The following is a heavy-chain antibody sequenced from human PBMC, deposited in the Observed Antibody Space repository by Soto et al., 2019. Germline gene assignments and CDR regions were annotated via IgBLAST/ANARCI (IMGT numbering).Heavy chain of an antibody. J-gene: IGHJ6*02. CDR2: MNPNSGNT. V-gene: IGHV1-8*01. CDR1: GYTFTSYD. CDR3: ARWPDGYYYYGMGV. Sequence: QVQLVQSGAEVKKHGDSVKVSCKASGYTFTSYDINWVRQATGQGLEWMGWMNPNSGNTGYAQKFQGRVTMTRTHSISTAYMELSSLRSEDTAVYYCARWPDGYYYYGMGVWGQGTTVTVSS.